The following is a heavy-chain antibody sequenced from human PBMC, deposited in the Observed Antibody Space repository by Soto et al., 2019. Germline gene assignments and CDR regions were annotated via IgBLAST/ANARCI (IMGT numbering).Heavy chain of an antibody. CDR1: AFSLSTSGVA. Sequence: QTTLKESGPTLVKPTQTLTLTCTFPAFSLSTSGVAVGWIRQPPAKALQWLALISWDDDKRSSPSLKSRLTNTHDTAKNQVVLTMTNMDPVYTATYYCAHRRDVYYMDVLGKGTTVTVFS. J-gene: IGHJ6*03. V-gene: IGHV2-5*02. CDR3: AHRRDVYYMDV. CDR2: ISWDDDK.